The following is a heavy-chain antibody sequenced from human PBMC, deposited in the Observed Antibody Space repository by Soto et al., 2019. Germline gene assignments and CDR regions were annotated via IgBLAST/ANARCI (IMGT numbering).Heavy chain of an antibody. D-gene: IGHD1-26*01. CDR2: ISYDVSNK. CDR3: AKVRYSASYFGMDV. CDR1: GFTFSTFG. Sequence: QVQLVESGGGVVQPGRSLRLSCAASGFTFSTFGMHWVRQAPGKGLEWVAVISYDVSNKHYADSVKGRFTISRDNSKNTLYLQMNSLRAEDTAVYYCAKVRYSASYFGMDVWGQGTTVTVSS. V-gene: IGHV3-30*18. J-gene: IGHJ6*02.